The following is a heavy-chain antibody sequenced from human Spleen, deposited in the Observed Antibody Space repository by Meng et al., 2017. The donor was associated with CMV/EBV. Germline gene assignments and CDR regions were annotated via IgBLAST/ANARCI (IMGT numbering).Heavy chain of an antibody. V-gene: IGHV4-34*01. J-gene: IGHJ4*02. Sequence: FSDYQWSWIRQSPGKGLEWLGEMNHRGSTNYNPSLESRVTMSADTAKNHFSLNLRSVTAADTAVYYCVRVYPLYSSAWSSRVRGLDSWGQGTLVTVSS. CDR2: MNHRGST. D-gene: IGHD6-19*01. CDR1: FSDYQ. CDR3: VRVYPLYSSAWSSRVRGLDS.